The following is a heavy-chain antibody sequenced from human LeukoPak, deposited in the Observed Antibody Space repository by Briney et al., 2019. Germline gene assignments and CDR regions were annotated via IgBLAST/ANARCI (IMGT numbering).Heavy chain of an antibody. CDR2: IYSGGST. J-gene: IGHJ6*02. CDR3: ARENNFGSGMDV. V-gene: IGHV3-53*01. CDR1: GFTVSSNS. D-gene: IGHD3-10*01. Sequence: GGSLRLSCAASGFTVSSNSMNWVRQAPGKGLQWVSVIYSGGSTYYADSVRGRFTISRDNSKNTLYLQMNSLRAEDTAVYYCARENNFGSGMDVWGQGTTVTVSS.